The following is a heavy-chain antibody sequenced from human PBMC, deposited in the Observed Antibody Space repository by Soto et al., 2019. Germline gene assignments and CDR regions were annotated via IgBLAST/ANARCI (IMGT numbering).Heavy chain of an antibody. V-gene: IGHV3-23*01. Sequence: EVQLLESGGGLVQPGGSLRLSCAASGFTFSSYAMSWVRQAPGKGLEWVSAISGSGGSTYYADSVKGRFTISRDNSKNPLYLQMNSLRADDTAVYYCVLWPPYYFDYWGQGTLVTVSS. CDR3: VLWPPYYFDY. J-gene: IGHJ4*02. CDR2: ISGSGGST. CDR1: GFTFSSYA. D-gene: IGHD3-10*01.